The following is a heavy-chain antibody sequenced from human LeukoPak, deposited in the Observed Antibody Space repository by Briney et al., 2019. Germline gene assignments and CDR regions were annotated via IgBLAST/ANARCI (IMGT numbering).Heavy chain of an antibody. CDR1: GGSFSGYY. J-gene: IGHJ4*02. V-gene: IGHV4-34*01. CDR2: INHSGST. Sequence: SETLSLTCAVYGGSFSGYYWSWIRQPPGKGLEWIGEINHSGSTNYNPSLKSRVTISVDTSKNQFSLKLSSVTAADTAVYYCARTDSSGYYYFAYFDYWGQGTLVTVSS. CDR3: ARTDSSGYYYFAYFDY. D-gene: IGHD3-22*01.